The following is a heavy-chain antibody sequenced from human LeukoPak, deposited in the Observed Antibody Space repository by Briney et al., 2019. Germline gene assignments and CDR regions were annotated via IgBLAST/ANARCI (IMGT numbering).Heavy chain of an antibody. Sequence: HSGGSLRLSCAASGFTFSSYAMHWVRQAPGKGLEWVAVISYDGSNKYYADSVKGRFTISRDNSKNTLYLQMNSLRAEDTAVYYCARGRYYFRAFDYWGQGTLVTVSS. CDR3: ARGRYYFRAFDY. J-gene: IGHJ4*02. V-gene: IGHV3-30*04. CDR2: ISYDGSNK. CDR1: GFTFSSYA. D-gene: IGHD3-10*02.